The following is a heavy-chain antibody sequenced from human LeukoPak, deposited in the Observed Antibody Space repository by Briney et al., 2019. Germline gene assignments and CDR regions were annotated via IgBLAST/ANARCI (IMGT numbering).Heavy chain of an antibody. CDR1: GFTFSSYW. D-gene: IGHD4/OR15-4a*01. J-gene: IGHJ4*02. Sequence: PGGSLRLSCAASGFTFSSYWMSWVRQAPGKGLEWVANIKQDGSEKYYVDSVKGRFTISRDNAKNSLYLQMNSLRAEDTAVYYCARDYSRCCTGLDYWGQGTLVTVSS. V-gene: IGHV3-7*01. CDR2: IKQDGSEK. CDR3: ARDYSRCCTGLDY.